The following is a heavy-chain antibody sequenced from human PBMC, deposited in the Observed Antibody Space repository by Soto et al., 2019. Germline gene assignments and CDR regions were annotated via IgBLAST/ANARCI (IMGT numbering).Heavy chain of an antibody. J-gene: IGHJ6*02. V-gene: IGHV3-23*01. CDR3: ASRHYGMDV. CDR2: ISSNGGST. CDR1: GFTFRNYD. Sequence: PGGSLRLSCAASGFTFRNYDMTWVRQAPGKGLEWVSTISSNGGSTFYADSVKGRSTISRDKSKSTLYLQMNSLRAEDTAVYYCASRHYGMDVWGQGTTVTVSS.